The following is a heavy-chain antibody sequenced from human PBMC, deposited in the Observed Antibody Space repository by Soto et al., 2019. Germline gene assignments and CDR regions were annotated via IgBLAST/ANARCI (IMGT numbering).Heavy chain of an antibody. V-gene: IGHV2-5*02. CDR3: AHRLGGNSYGYYFDS. CDR1: GFSLSTSGVG. D-gene: IGHD5-18*01. Sequence: QITLKESGPTLVKPTQTLTLTCTFSGFSLSTSGVGVAWIRQPPGKALEWLALIFWDDDKRYSPSLKSRLTIKKDTSRNQVVLTMTNIDPVDTATYYCAHRLGGNSYGYYFDSWGQGTLVTVSS. J-gene: IGHJ4*02. CDR2: IFWDDDK.